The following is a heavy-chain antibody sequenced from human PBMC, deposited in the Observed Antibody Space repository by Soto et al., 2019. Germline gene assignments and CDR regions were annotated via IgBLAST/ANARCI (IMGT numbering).Heavy chain of an antibody. D-gene: IGHD3-16*02. J-gene: IGHJ4*02. CDR3: AGQMEYYESAWVGYRRIIAS. CDR1: GGSLSGNY. V-gene: IGHV4-59*12. CDR2: IYYTGSI. Sequence: PSETLSLTCTVSGGSLSGNYWSWIRQPPGKALEWIGYIYYTGSIKYNPSLESRVTLSLDTSKNQFSMNLSSVTAADTAAYYCAGQMEYYESAWVGYRRIIASWGQGNLVTVPS.